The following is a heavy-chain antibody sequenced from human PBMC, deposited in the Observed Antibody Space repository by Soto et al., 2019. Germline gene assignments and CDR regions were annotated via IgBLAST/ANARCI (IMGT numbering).Heavy chain of an antibody. J-gene: IGHJ4*02. CDR2: IKQDGSEK. CDR1: GFTFSSYW. CDR3: TTDPYYYDSSGRGG. V-gene: IGHV3-7*03. Sequence: EVQLVESGGGLVQPGGSLRLSCAASGFTFSSYWMSWVRQAPGKGLEWVANIKQDGSEKYYVDSVKGRFTISRDNAKNSLYLQMNSLKTEDTAVYYCTTDPYYYDSSGRGGWGQGTLVTVSS. D-gene: IGHD3-22*01.